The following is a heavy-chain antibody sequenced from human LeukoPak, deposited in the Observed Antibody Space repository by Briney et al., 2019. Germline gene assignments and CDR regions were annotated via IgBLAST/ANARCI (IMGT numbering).Heavy chain of an antibody. J-gene: IGHJ4*02. D-gene: IGHD2-2*01. CDR1: GYTFSSHD. CDR2: MNLNSGDT. Sequence: ASVKVSCKASGYTFSSHDIYWVRQAPGQWLEWMGWMNLNSGDTYYAQNFQGRLSITSDTSKNTTYMELACLAPEDTAVYFRARAPVPAPRRGLYFDYWGQGTLITVSS. CDR3: ARAPVPAPRRGLYFDY. V-gene: IGHV1-8*01.